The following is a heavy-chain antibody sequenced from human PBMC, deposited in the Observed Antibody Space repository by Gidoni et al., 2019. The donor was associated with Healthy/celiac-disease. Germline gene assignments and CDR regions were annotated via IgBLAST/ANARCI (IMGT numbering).Heavy chain of an antibody. CDR2: ISSSSSYI. J-gene: IGHJ5*02. CDR1: GFTFSSYS. V-gene: IGHV3-21*01. CDR3: ARDLVPWFDP. Sequence: EVQLVESGGGLVKPGGSLRLSCAASGFTFSSYSMKWVRQAPGKGLEWVSYISSSSSYIYYADAVKGRFTISRDNAKNSMYLQMNSLRAEDTAVYYCARDLVPWFDPWGQGTLVTVSS.